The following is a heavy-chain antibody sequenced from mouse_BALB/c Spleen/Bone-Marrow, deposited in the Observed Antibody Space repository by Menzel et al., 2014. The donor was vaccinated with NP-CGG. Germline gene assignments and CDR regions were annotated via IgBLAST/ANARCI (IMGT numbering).Heavy chain of an antibody. CDR1: GFNIKDYY. Sequence: VHVKQSGAELVRSGASVKLSCTASGFNIKDYYMHWVKQRPEQGLEWIGWIDPGNGDTEYAPKFQGKATMTADTSSNTAYLRLSSLTSEDTAVYYCNAEHGNYHYFDYWGQGTTLTVSS. J-gene: IGHJ2*01. D-gene: IGHD6-1*01. V-gene: IGHV14-4*02. CDR3: NAEHGNYHYFDY. CDR2: IDPGNGDT.